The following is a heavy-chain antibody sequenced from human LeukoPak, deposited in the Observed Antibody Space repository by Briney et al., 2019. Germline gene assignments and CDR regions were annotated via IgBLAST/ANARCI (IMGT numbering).Heavy chain of an antibody. J-gene: IGHJ5*02. CDR2: FSGSGGST. CDR3: AKASRPTVSWFDA. CDR1: IFTFNSCT. D-gene: IGHD4-11*01. V-gene: IGHV3-23*01. Sequence: AGGPLRLSCAASIFTFNSCTVSGVRGARGAGLEWVSAFSGSGGSTYYVDSVKGRFTISRDNSKNTMYLQMNSLRAEDTAVYYCAKASRPTVSWFDAWGQGTLVTVSS.